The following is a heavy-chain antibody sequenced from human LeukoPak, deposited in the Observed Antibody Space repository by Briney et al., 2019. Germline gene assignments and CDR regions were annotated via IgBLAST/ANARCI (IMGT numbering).Heavy chain of an antibody. CDR3: ARDKGWFGDDHAFDI. CDR1: GDSISSSSYY. D-gene: IGHD3-10*01. J-gene: IGHJ3*02. Sequence: SETLSLTCTVSGDSISSSSYYWGWIRQPPGKGLEWIGSIYYSGSTYYNPSLKSRVTISVDTSKNQFSLKLSSVTAADTAVYYCARDKGWFGDDHAFDIWGQGTMVTVSS. CDR2: IYYSGST. V-gene: IGHV4-39*07.